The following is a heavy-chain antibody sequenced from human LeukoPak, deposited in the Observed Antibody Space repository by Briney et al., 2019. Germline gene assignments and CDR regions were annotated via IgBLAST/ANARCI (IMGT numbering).Heavy chain of an antibody. CDR1: GGTFSSYA. D-gene: IGHD2-2*01. V-gene: IGHV1-69*13. CDR3: ASRAGYCSSTSCSYYYGMDV. CDR2: IIPMFGTA. J-gene: IGHJ6*02. Sequence: GASVKVSCKASGGTFSSYAISWVRQAPGQGLEWMGGIIPMFGTANYAQKFQGRVTITADESTSTAYMELSSLRSEDTAVYYCASRAGYCSSTSCSYYYGMDVWGQGTTVTVSS.